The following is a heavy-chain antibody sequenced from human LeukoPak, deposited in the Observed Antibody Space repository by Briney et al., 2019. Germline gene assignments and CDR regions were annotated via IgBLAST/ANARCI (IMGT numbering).Heavy chain of an antibody. CDR3: ARDEVVPAAISVPDY. V-gene: IGHV3-7*01. J-gene: IGHJ4*02. Sequence: GGSLRLSCAASGFTFSSYWMSWVRQAPGKGLEWVANIKQDGSEKYYVDSVKGRFTISRDNAKNSLYLQMNSLRAEDTAVYYCARDEVVPAAISVPDYWGQGTLVTVSS. CDR1: GFTFSSYW. D-gene: IGHD2-2*01. CDR2: IKQDGSEK.